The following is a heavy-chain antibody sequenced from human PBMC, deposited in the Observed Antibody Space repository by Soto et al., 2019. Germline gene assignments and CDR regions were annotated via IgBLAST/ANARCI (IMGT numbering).Heavy chain of an antibody. CDR2: IYNSGTT. CDR3: ARDXAP. J-gene: IGHJ5*02. Sequence: SETLSLTCTVSGGSITRGGYYWSWIRQHPGKGLEWIGYIYNSGTTYYNPSLKSRVTISVDTSKNQFSLKLTSVTAADTAVYYCARDXAPWGQGTLVTVSS. V-gene: IGHV4-31*03. CDR1: GGSITRGGYY.